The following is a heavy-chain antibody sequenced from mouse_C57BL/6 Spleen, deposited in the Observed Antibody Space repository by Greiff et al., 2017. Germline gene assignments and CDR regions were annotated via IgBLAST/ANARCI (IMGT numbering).Heavy chain of an antibody. CDR3: ARLGPYYAMDY. V-gene: IGHV1-61*01. Sequence: VQLQQPGAELVRPGSSVKLSCKASGYTFTSYWMDWVKQRPGQGLEWIGNIYPSDSETHYNQKFKDKATLTVDKSSSTAYMQLSSLTSEDSAVYYCARLGPYYAMDYWGQGTSVTVSS. CDR1: GYTFTSYW. J-gene: IGHJ4*01. CDR2: IYPSDSET.